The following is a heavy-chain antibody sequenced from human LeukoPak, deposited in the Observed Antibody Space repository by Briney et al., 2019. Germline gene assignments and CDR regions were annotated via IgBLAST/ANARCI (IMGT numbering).Heavy chain of an antibody. Sequence: KPSETLSLTCTVSGGSISSYYWSWIRQPPGKGLEWIGYIYYSGSTNYNPSLKSRVTISVDTSKNQFSLKLSSVTAADTAVYYCAGRVYCSSTSCSWHFDLWGRGTLVTVSS. V-gene: IGHV4-59*01. CDR1: GGSISSYY. CDR2: IYYSGST. CDR3: AGRVYCSSTSCSWHFDL. J-gene: IGHJ2*01. D-gene: IGHD2-2*01.